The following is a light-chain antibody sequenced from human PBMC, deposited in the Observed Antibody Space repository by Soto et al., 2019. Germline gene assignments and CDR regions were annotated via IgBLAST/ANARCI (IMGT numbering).Light chain of an antibody. CDR1: QSVSSY. V-gene: IGKV3-11*01. CDR3: QQRSNLLT. Sequence: EIVLTQSPATLSLSPGERATLSCRASQSVSSYLAWYQQKPGQAPRLLIYDASNRATGIPARFSGSGSGTDLTLPISSLEPEDFAVYYCQQRSNLLTFGGATKVEIK. J-gene: IGKJ4*01. CDR2: DAS.